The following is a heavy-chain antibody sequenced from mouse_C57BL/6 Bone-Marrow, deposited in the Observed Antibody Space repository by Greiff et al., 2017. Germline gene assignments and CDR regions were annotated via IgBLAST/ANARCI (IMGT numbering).Heavy chain of an antibody. D-gene: IGHD2-1*01. CDR1: GFSLSTFGMG. CDR2: IWWDDDK. V-gene: IGHV8-8*01. J-gene: IGHJ3*01. Sequence: QVTLKECGPGILQPSQTLSLTCSFSGFSLSTFGMGVGWIRQPSGKGLEWLAHIWWDDDKYYNPALKSRLTISKDTSKNQVFLKIANVDTADTATYYCARMRKIYYGNPGWDPWFAYWGQGTLVTVSA. CDR3: ARMRKIYYGNPGWDPWFAY.